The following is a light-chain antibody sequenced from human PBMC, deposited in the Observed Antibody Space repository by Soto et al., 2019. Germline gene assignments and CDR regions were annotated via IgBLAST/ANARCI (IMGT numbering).Light chain of an antibody. CDR2: TAS. V-gene: IGKV1-5*03. Sequence: DIQMTQSPSTLSASVGARVTITCRSSQSSSSWLAWYQQKPGKAPKLLIYTASSLGSGVPPRFSGSGSGTEFTLTINSLQPDDFATYYCQQYKSYPWTSGLGTKVEIK. CDR1: QSSSSW. CDR3: QQYKSYPWT. J-gene: IGKJ1*01.